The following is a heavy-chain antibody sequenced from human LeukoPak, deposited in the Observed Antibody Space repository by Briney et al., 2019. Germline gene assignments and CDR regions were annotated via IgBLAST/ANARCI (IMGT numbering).Heavy chain of an antibody. CDR2: IIPIFGTA. CDR1: GGTFSSYA. CDR3: ARGPPYCSGGSCLMDYFDY. D-gene: IGHD2-15*01. V-gene: IGHV1-69*13. Sequence: VKVSCKASGGTFSSYAISWVRQAPGQGLEWMGGIIPIFGTANYAQKFQGRVTITADESTSTAYMELSSLRSEDTAVYYCARGPPYCSGGSCLMDYFDYWGQGTLVTVSS. J-gene: IGHJ4*02.